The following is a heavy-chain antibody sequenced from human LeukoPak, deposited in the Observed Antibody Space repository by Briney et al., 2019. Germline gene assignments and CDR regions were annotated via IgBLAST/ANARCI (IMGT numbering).Heavy chain of an antibody. CDR2: MSYDGSNK. J-gene: IGHJ4*02. CDR1: GFTFSSYA. D-gene: IGHD5-24*01. Sequence: GGSLRLSCAASGFTFSSYAMHWVRQAPGKGLEWVAVMSYDGSNKYYADSVKGRFTISRDNSKNTLYLQMNSLRAEDTAVYYCARDPGVEMATISDYWGQGTLVTVSS. CDR3: ARDPGVEMATISDY. V-gene: IGHV3-30-3*01.